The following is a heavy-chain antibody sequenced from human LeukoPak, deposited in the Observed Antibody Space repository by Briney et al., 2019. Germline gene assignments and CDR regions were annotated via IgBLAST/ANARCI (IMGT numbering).Heavy chain of an antibody. CDR3: ARGLSASYDFNWFDS. V-gene: IGHV4-4*07. D-gene: IGHD2/OR15-2a*01. J-gene: IGHJ5*01. Sequence: SETLSLTCTVSGGSFSGHYWSWIRQPAGKGPEWMGRINTSGTTRYDPSLKSRVTMSVDTSKNQFSLKLTSATAADTAVYYCARGLSASYDFNWFDSWGQGTLVTVSS. CDR2: INTSGTT. CDR1: GGSFSGHY.